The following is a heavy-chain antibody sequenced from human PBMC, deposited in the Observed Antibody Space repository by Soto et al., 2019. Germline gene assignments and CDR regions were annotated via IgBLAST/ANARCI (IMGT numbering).Heavy chain of an antibody. V-gene: IGHV3-30*18. D-gene: IGHD2-21*02. CDR3: AKDVTSYYFDY. CDR1: GFTFSSYG. J-gene: IGHJ4*02. CDR2: VSSDGSNK. Sequence: GGSLRLSCAASGFTFSSYGMHWVRQAPGKGLEWVAVVSSDGSNKYYRDSVQGRFIISRDNSKNTLYLQMNSLRAEDTAMYYCAKDVTSYYFDYWGQGTLVTVSS.